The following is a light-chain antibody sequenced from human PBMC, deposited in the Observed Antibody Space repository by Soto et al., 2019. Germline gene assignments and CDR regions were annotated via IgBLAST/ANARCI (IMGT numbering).Light chain of an antibody. CDR2: KAS. CDR1: QTISSW. J-gene: IGKJ5*01. Sequence: DIQMTQSPSTLSGSVWDRVTITCRASQTISSWLAWYQQKPGKAPKLLIYKASTLKSGVPSRFSGSGSGTEFTLTISSLQPEDFATYYCQQASSFPPTFGQGTRLEI. CDR3: QQASSFPPT. V-gene: IGKV1-5*03.